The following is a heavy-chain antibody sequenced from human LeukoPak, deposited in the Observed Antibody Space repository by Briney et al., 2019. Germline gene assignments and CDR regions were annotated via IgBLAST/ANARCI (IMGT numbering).Heavy chain of an antibody. V-gene: IGHV3-21*01. D-gene: IGHD2-21*02. CDR2: ISSSSSYI. J-gene: IGHJ6*03. CDR1: GFIFSSYN. Sequence: TGGSLRLSCAASGFIFSSYNIDWVRQAPGKGLEWVSSISSSSSYIYYADSVKGRFTISRDNAKNSLYLQMNSLRAEDTAVYYCARINCGGDCRGYYYKYYMDVWGKGTTVTISS. CDR3: ARINCGGDCRGYYYKYYMDV.